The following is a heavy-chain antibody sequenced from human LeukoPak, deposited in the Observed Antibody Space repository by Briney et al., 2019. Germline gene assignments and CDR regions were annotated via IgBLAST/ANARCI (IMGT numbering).Heavy chain of an antibody. CDR1: GYTFTAYY. J-gene: IGHJ4*02. D-gene: IGHD1-26*01. V-gene: IGHV1-2*02. Sequence: EASVKVSCKASGYTFTAYYMHWVRQAPGQGLEWMGWINPNSGGTNYAQKFQGRVTMTGDTSISTAYMELSRLRSDNTAVYYCARDVGRLVIVGATGHFDYWGQGTLVTVSS. CDR3: ARDVGRLVIVGATGHFDY. CDR2: INPNSGGT.